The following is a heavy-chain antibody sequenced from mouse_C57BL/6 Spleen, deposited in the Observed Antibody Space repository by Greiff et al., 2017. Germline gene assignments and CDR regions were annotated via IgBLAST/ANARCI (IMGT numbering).Heavy chain of an antibody. CDR1: GYTFTSYW. D-gene: IGHD4-1*01. CDR3: ASAGTWEYFDY. J-gene: IGHJ2*01. CDR2: IHPNSGST. V-gene: IGHV1-64*01. Sequence: QVQLQQPGAELVKPGASVKLSCKASGYTFTSYWMHWVKQRPGQGLEWIGMIHPNSGSTNYNEKFKSKATLTVDKSSSTAYMQLSSLTSEDSAVXYCASAGTWEYFDYWGQGTTLTVSS.